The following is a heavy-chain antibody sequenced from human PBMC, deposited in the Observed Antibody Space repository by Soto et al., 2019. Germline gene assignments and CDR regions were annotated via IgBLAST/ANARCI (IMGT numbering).Heavy chain of an antibody. Sequence: QMQLVQSGPEVKKPGTSVKVSCKASGFTFTSSAMQWVRQARGQRLEWIGWIVVGSGNTNYAQKFQERVTITRDMPTSTADTEQSRLRPEVTAGYYCAAWGGLRVGEVSSGPYFDYWGQGTLVTVSS. CDR2: IVVGSGNT. J-gene: IGHJ4*02. D-gene: IGHD3-16*02. CDR3: AAWGGLRVGEVSSGPYFDY. V-gene: IGHV1-58*02. CDR1: GFTFTSSA.